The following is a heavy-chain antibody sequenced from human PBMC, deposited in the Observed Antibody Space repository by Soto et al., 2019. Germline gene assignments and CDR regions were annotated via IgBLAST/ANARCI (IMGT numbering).Heavy chain of an antibody. CDR1: GFTFSSYT. CDR3: ARVIGVPTSYFDY. J-gene: IGHJ4*02. CDR2: ISYDGSNK. Sequence: QVQLVESGGGVVQPGRSLRLSCAASGFTFSSYTMHWVRQAPGKGLEWVAVISYDGSNKYYADSVKGRFTISRDNSKNTLNLQMNSLRVEDTAMYYCARVIGVPTSYFDYLGQGTLVTVSS. V-gene: IGHV3-30-3*01. D-gene: IGHD2-21*01.